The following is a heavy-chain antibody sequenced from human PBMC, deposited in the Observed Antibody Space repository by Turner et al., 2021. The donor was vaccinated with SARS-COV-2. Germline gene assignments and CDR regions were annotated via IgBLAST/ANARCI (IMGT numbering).Heavy chain of an antibody. CDR3: AKSYSGSYWDRNDY. D-gene: IGHD1-26*01. Sequence: QGQLVEAGGCVVQPGRSLRLSCAASGFPLRIYGMHWVRQAPGKGLEWVAVISYDGSNKYYADSVKGRFTISRDNSKNTLYLQMNSLRAEDTAVYYCAKSYSGSYWDRNDYWGQGTLVTVSS. CDR2: ISYDGSNK. J-gene: IGHJ4*02. CDR1: GFPLRIYG. V-gene: IGHV3-30*18.